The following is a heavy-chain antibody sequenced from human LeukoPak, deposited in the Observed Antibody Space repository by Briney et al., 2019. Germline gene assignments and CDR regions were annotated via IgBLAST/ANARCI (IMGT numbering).Heavy chain of an antibody. CDR2: INERATII. Sequence: GGSLRLPCAASGFTFSNYWMHWVRHAPGKGLEWVSRINERATIISYADSVKGRFTISRENARNTLHLQMNSLTAEDTAVYYCVRDLILVWTPGDDFDHWGQGTLVTVSS. V-gene: IGHV3-74*01. J-gene: IGHJ4*02. CDR3: VRDLILVWTPGDDFDH. CDR1: GFTFSNYW. D-gene: IGHD3-16*01.